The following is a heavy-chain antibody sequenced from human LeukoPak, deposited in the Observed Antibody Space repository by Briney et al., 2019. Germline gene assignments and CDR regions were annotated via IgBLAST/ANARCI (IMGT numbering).Heavy chain of an antibody. V-gene: IGHV3-43*01. CDR3: ARRAPSHDFDD. CDR1: GFTFDDYT. J-gene: IGHJ4*02. Sequence: GGSLRLSCAASGFTFDDYTMSWVRQAPGKGLEWVALISWDGDNTYYADSVKGRFTISRDNSKNSLYLQMNSLRVEDTALYYCARRAPSHDFDDWGQGTLVTVSS. CDR2: ISWDGDNT.